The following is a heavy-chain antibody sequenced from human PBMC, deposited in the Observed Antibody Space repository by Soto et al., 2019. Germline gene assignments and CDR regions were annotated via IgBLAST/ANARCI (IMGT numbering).Heavy chain of an antibody. Sequence: ASVKVSCKASGYTFTGYYMHWVRQAPGQGLEWMGWISPNSGSTNYAQKLQGRVTMTTDTSTSTAYMELRSLRSDDTAVYYCARFRETTVWFGDPLAWGHWFDPWGQGTLVTVSS. CDR1: GYTFTGYY. CDR2: ISPNSGST. V-gene: IGHV1-2*02. J-gene: IGHJ5*02. CDR3: ARFRETTVWFGDPLAWGHWFDP. D-gene: IGHD3-10*01.